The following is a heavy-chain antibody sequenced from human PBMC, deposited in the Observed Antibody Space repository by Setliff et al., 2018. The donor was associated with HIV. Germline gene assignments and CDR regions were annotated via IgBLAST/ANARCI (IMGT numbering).Heavy chain of an antibody. V-gene: IGHV4-39*01. CDR1: GGSISSDY. CDR2: IYYSGST. Sequence: SETLSLTCTVSGGSISSDYWGWIRQPPGKGLEWIGSIYYSGSTYYNPSLKTRVAISVDTSKNQFSLKLSSVTAADTAVYYCASLTTDRFLEWLFVYWGQGTLVTVSS. CDR3: ASLTTDRFLEWLFVY. D-gene: IGHD3-3*01. J-gene: IGHJ4*02.